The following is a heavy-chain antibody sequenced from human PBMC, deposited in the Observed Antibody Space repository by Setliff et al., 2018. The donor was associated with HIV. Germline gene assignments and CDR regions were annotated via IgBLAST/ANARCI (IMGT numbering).Heavy chain of an antibody. CDR1: GGSVSSGSYY. CDR3: ARGPKPGLLDLTWFDS. V-gene: IGHV4-61*09. CDR2: RYTTGST. D-gene: IGHD3-9*01. J-gene: IGHJ5*01. Sequence: PSETLSLTCTVSGGSVSSGSYYWSWIRQPAGRGLEWIGHRYTTGSTSYNPSLKSRVTISVDTSKNQFPLKLSSVTAADTAVYYCARGPKPGLLDLTWFDSWGQGTLVTVSS.